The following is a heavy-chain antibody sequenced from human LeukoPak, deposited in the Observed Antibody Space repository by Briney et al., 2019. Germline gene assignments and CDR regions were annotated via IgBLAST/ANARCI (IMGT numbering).Heavy chain of an antibody. CDR3: ARSYDSSVYYGFDY. Sequence: PSETLSLTCTVSGGPISSYYWTWIRQPPGNGLEGIGFIYDSGSTSYNPSLKSRVTISVDTSKNQFSLKLSSVTAADTAVYYCARSYDSSVYYGFDYWGQGTLVTVSS. CDR1: GGPISSYY. V-gene: IGHV4-59*01. CDR2: IYDSGST. D-gene: IGHD3-22*01. J-gene: IGHJ4*02.